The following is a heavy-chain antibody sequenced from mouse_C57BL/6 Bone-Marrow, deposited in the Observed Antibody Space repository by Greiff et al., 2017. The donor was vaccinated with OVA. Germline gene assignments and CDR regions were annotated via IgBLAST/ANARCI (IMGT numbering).Heavy chain of an antibody. CDR1: GFTFSSYG. CDR3: ARYYYGSSPYAMDY. CDR2: ISSGGSYT. V-gene: IGHV5-6*01. J-gene: IGHJ4*01. Sequence: VQLKESGGDLVKPGGSLKLSCAASGFTFSSYGMSWVRQTPDKRLEWVATISSGGSYTYYPDSVKGRFTISRDNAKNTLYLQMSSLKSEDTAMYYCARYYYGSSPYAMDYWGQGTSVTVSS. D-gene: IGHD1-1*01.